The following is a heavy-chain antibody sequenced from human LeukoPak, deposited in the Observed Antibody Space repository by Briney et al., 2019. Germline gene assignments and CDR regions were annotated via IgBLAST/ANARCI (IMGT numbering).Heavy chain of an antibody. CDR2: INHSGST. D-gene: IGHD2-21*02. Sequence: SETLSLTCAVYGESFSGYYWTWIRQSPEKGLGWIGEINHSGSTHYNPSLRSRLIISVDTSKNQFSLKLTSVTAADTAVYYCARRVVSASLSYWGQGTLVTVSS. V-gene: IGHV4-34*01. J-gene: IGHJ4*02. CDR1: GESFSGYY. CDR3: ARRVVSASLSY.